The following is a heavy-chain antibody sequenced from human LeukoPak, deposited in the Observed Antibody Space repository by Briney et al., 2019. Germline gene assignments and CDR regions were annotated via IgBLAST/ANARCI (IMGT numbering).Heavy chain of an antibody. CDR1: GFTFSSYW. CDR3: AKKMTITGWLYYFDY. J-gene: IGHJ4*02. D-gene: IGHD5-24*01. Sequence: GGSLRLSCAASGFTFSSYWMHWVRQAPGRGLEWVSAISDSGDSTYYADSVKGRFTVSRDNSKNTLYLQMNSLRAEDTAVYYCAKKMTITGWLYYFDYWGQGTLVTVSS. CDR2: ISDSGDST. V-gene: IGHV3-23*01.